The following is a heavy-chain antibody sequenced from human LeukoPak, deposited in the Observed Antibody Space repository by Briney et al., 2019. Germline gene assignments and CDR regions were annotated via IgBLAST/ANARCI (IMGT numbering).Heavy chain of an antibody. Sequence: GGSLRLSCAASGFTFDDYAMHWVRQAPGKGLEWVSGVNWNSGSTYYADSVKGRFTISRDNSKNTLYLQMNSLRAEDTAVYYCAKDTGRWRDEDAFDIWGQGTMVTVSS. D-gene: IGHD2-8*02. CDR2: VNWNSGST. CDR1: GFTFDDYA. J-gene: IGHJ3*02. CDR3: AKDTGRWRDEDAFDI. V-gene: IGHV3-23*01.